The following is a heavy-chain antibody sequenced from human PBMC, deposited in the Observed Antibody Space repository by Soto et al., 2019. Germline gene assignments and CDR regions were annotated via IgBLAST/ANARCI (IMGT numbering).Heavy chain of an antibody. J-gene: IGHJ3*02. CDR1: GYTFTSYG. CDR3: ARASPYNWNVDAFDI. D-gene: IGHD1-1*01. CDR2: ISAYNGNT. V-gene: IGHV1-18*01. Sequence: QVQLVQSGAEVKKPGASVKVSCKASGYTFTSYGISWVRQAPGQGLEWMGWISAYNGNTNYAQKHQGSITMTTNTTTRTAYMELRSLRSDDTAVYYCARASPYNWNVDAFDIWGQGTMVTVSS.